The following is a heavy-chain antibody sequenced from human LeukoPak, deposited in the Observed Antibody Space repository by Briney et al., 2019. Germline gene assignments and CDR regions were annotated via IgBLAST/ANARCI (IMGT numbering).Heavy chain of an antibody. V-gene: IGHV5-51*01. CDR1: GYSFARYW. CDR2: IYPGDSDT. Sequence: GESLKISCKGSGYSFARYWIGWVRQMPGKGLEWMGIIYPGDSDTRYSPSFQGQVTISADKSINTAYLQWNSLKASDTAMYCARHRPLGGVVGLIDYWGQGALVTVSS. CDR3: ARHRPLGGVVGLIDY. D-gene: IGHD2-21*01. J-gene: IGHJ4*02.